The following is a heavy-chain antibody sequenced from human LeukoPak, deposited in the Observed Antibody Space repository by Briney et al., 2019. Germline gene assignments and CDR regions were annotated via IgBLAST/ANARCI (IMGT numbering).Heavy chain of an antibody. J-gene: IGHJ4*02. CDR1: GFTFSSYW. D-gene: IGHD2-2*02. Sequence: GGSLRLSCAASGFTFSSYWMSWVRQAPGKGLEWVANIKQDGSEKYYVDSVKGRFTISRDNAKNSLYLQMNSLRAEDTAVYYCARTPYCSSTSCYKGLFDYWGQGTLVTVSS. CDR2: IKQDGSEK. V-gene: IGHV3-7*01. CDR3: ARTPYCSSTSCYKGLFDY.